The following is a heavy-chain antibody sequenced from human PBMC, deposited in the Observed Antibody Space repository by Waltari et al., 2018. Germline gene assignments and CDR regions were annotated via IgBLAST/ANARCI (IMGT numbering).Heavy chain of an antibody. J-gene: IGHJ3*02. Sequence: EVQLVESGGGLVQPGGSLSLSCAASGFTFSSYSMNWVRQAPGKGLEWVSSISSSSSYIYYADSVKGRFTISRDNAKNSLYLQMNSLRAEDTAVYYCARDLYGDYGLGAFDIWGQGTMVTVSS. CDR3: ARDLYGDYGLGAFDI. V-gene: IGHV3-21*01. CDR1: GFTFSSYS. CDR2: ISSSSSYI. D-gene: IGHD4-17*01.